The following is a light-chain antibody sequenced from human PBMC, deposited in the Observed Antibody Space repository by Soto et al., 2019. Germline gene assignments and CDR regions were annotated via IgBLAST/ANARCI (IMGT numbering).Light chain of an antibody. V-gene: IGLV2-14*01. CDR1: SSDVGGYNY. Sequence: QSVLTQPASVSGSPGQSITVSCTGASSDVGGYNYVSWYQQHPGKAPKLMIYDVTNRPSGVSDRFSGSKSGNTASLTISGLQAEDEAHYYCSSYTSSNTWVFGGGTQLTVL. CDR2: DVT. J-gene: IGLJ3*02. CDR3: SSYTSSNTWV.